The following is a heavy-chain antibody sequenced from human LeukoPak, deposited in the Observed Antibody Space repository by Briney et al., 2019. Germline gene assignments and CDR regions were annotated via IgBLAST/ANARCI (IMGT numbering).Heavy chain of an antibody. Sequence: SETLSLTCTVSGGSISSGSYYWSWIRQPAGKGLEWSGRIYTSGSTNYNPSLTSRVTISVDASKNQFSLKLSSVTAADTAVYYCARAEGVRGAFDIRGQGTMVTVSS. CDR2: IYTSGST. D-gene: IGHD1-14*01. J-gene: IGHJ3*02. CDR1: GGSISSGSYY. CDR3: ARAEGVRGAFDI. V-gene: IGHV4-61*02.